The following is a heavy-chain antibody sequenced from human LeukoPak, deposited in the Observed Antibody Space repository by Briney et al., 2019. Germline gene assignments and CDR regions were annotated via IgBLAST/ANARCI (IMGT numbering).Heavy chain of an antibody. J-gene: IGHJ3*02. CDR2: INPNSGGT. Sequence: ASVKVSCKASGYTFAGYYMHWVRQAPGQGLEWMGWINPNSGGTNNAQKFQGRVTMTRDTSISTAYMELSSLRSEDTAVYYCAVTRYCSSTRCWEDAFDIWGQGTMVTVSS. CDR3: AVTRYCSSTRCWEDAFDI. CDR1: GYTFAGYY. D-gene: IGHD2-2*01. V-gene: IGHV1-2*02.